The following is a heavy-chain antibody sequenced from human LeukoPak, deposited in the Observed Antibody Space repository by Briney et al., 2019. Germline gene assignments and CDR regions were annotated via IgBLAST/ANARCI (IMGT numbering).Heavy chain of an antibody. J-gene: IGHJ6*02. V-gene: IGHV1-18*01. Sequence: ASVKVSCKASGYTFTSYGISWVRQAPGQGLEWMGWISAYNGNTNYAQKLQDRVTMTTDTSTSTAYMELRSLRSDDTAVYYCARDPYDILTGYYQPAYYYYYGMDVWGQGTTVTVSS. D-gene: IGHD3-9*01. CDR1: GYTFTSYG. CDR3: ARDPYDILTGYYQPAYYYYYGMDV. CDR2: ISAYNGNT.